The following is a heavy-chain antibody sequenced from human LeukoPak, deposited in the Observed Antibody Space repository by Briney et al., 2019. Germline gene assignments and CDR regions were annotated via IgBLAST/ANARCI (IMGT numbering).Heavy chain of an antibody. J-gene: IGHJ4*02. Sequence: KAGGSLRLSCAASGFTFSSYSMNLVRQAPGKGLEWVSSISSSSSYIYYADSVKGRFTISRDNAKNSLYLQMNSLRAEDTAVYYCAGEVDFWSGYYTPLFDYWGQGTLVTVSS. D-gene: IGHD3-3*01. CDR3: AGEVDFWSGYYTPLFDY. CDR1: GFTFSSYS. CDR2: ISSSSSYI. V-gene: IGHV3-21*01.